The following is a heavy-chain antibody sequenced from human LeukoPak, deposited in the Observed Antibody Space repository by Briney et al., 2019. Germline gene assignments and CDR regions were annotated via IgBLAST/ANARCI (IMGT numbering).Heavy chain of an antibody. CDR1: GYTLTELS. D-gene: IGHD2-15*01. J-gene: IGHJ5*02. CDR2: FDPKDGAT. V-gene: IGHV1-24*01. CDR3: ATRYCSGGDCYSWFDP. Sequence: ASVKVSWKVSGYTLTELSMHWVRQAPGKGLEWMGGFDPKDGATIYTQKFQGRVTMTEDTSTDTAYMELSSLRSEDTAVYYCATRYCSGGDCYSWFDPWGQGTLVTVSS.